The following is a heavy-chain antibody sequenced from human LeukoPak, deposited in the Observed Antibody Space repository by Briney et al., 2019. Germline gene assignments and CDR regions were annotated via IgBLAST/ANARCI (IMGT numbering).Heavy chain of an antibody. J-gene: IGHJ4*01. CDR3: ARDGTAAGLYFDL. V-gene: IGHV3-7*01. CDR2: IRQDGGEK. Sequence: SGGSLRISCAGSGFTFTDYWMNWVRQAPGKGLEWVASIRQDGGEKSYVDSVKGRFTISRDNTKNSLYLQINSLRAEDTAVYYCARDGTAAGLYFDLWGPGTLVTVSS. CDR1: GFTFTDYW. D-gene: IGHD6-13*01.